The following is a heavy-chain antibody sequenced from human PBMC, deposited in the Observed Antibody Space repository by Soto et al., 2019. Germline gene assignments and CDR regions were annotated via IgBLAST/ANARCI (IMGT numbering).Heavy chain of an antibody. CDR2: ISGSGGGT. Sequence: PGGSLRLSCVASGFTLSSHATSWVRQAPGKGLDWVSAISGSGGGTYYADSVKGRFTISRDNSKNTLYLQMNSLRAEDTAVYYCAKGPSQLWLAKFDYWGQGTLVTVSS. V-gene: IGHV3-23*01. J-gene: IGHJ4*02. CDR1: GFTLSSHA. D-gene: IGHD5-18*01. CDR3: AKGPSQLWLAKFDY.